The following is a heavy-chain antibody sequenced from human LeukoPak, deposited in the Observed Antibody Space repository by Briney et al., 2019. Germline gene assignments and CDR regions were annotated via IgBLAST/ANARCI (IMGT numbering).Heavy chain of an antibody. Sequence: SETLSLTCTVSSGSISRDYWHWIRQPPGKGLEWIGYLYYNGATNYNPSLRSRVTMSVDTSRRQFSLKLTSVTVTDTAVYYCARQISPYGMDVWARGPRSSSP. CDR1: SGSISRDY. CDR3: ARQISPYGMDV. CDR2: LYYNGAT. V-gene: IGHV4-59*08. J-gene: IGHJ6*02.